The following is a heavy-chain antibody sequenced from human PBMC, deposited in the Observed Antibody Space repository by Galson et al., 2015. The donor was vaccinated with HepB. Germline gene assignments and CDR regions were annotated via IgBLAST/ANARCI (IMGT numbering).Heavy chain of an antibody. CDR3: AKGSNVLPVANFDY. Sequence: SLRLSCAASGFTFSSYGMHWVRQAPGKGLEWVAVISYDGSNKYYADSVKGRFTISRDNSKNTLYLQMNSLRAEDTAVYYCAKGSNVLPVANFDYWGQGTLVTVSS. D-gene: IGHD1-26*01. CDR1: GFTFSSYG. CDR2: ISYDGSNK. V-gene: IGHV3-30*18. J-gene: IGHJ4*02.